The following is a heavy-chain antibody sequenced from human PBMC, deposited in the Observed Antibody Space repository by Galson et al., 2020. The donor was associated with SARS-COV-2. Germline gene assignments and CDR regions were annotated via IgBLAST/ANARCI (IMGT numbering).Heavy chain of an antibody. CDR2: LDPEDGET. Sequence: SVKVSCKVSGYTLTELSMHWVRQTPGKGLEWMEGLDPEDGETIYAQKFQGRVTMTEDTSTDTAYMELSSLRTEDTAVYYCATAKILGYYYYGMDVWGQGTTVTVFS. V-gene: IGHV1-24*01. D-gene: IGHD3-16*01. J-gene: IGHJ6*02. CDR1: GYTLTELS. CDR3: ATAKILGYYYYGMDV.